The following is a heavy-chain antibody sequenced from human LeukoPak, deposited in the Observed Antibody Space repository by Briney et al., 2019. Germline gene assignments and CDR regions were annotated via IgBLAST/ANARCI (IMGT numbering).Heavy chain of an antibody. CDR2: IYYSGST. CDR1: GGSISSGDYY. Sequence: PSQTLSLTCTVSGGSISSGDYYWSWIRQPPGEGLEWIGYIYYSGSTYYNPSLKSRVTISLDTSKSHFSLKLTSVTAADTAVYYCARSRDYADRGWFDPWGQGTLVTVSS. V-gene: IGHV4-30-4*08. D-gene: IGHD4-17*01. CDR3: ARSRDYADRGWFDP. J-gene: IGHJ5*02.